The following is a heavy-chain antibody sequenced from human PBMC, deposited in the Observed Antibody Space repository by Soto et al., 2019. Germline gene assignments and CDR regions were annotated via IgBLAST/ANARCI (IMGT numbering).Heavy chain of an antibody. J-gene: IGHJ6*03. V-gene: IGHV1-69*02. CDR1: GGTFSSYT. D-gene: IGHD2-8*01. Sequence: ASVKVSCKASGGTFSSYTISWVRQAPGQGLEWMGRIIPILGIANYAQKFQGRVTITADKSTSTAYMELSSLRSEDTAVYYCASFDREYCTNGVCYRDYMDVWGKGTTVTVSS. CDR3: ASFDREYCTNGVCYRDYMDV. CDR2: IIPILGIA.